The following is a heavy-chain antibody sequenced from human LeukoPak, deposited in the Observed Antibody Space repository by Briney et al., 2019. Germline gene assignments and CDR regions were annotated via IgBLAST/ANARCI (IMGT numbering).Heavy chain of an antibody. J-gene: IGHJ5*02. CDR1: GFTFSSYS. CDR3: ARGAIAVAGWFDP. V-gene: IGHV3-21*01. CDR2: ISSSSSYI. Sequence: GGSLRLSCAASGFTFSSYSMNWVRQAPGKGLEWVSSISSSSSYIYYADSVKGRFTISRDNAKNSLYLQMNSLRAEDTVVYYCARGAIAVAGWFDPWGQGTLVTVSS. D-gene: IGHD6-19*01.